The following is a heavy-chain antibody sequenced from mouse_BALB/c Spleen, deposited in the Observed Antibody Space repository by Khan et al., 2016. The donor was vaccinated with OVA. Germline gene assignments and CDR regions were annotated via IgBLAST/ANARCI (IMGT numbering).Heavy chain of an antibody. D-gene: IGHD2-12*01. CDR1: GYSITSDYA. J-gene: IGHJ4*01. Sequence: VQLKQSGPGLVKPSQSLSLTCTVTGYSITSDYAWNWLRQFHGNKLEGTAYISSTGCTSYNPSLKNRISVTRDTSKNHFFLQLNSVTTEDTATYYCARSLYYSFGYALDCWGRGTSITVSA. CDR2: ISSTGCT. V-gene: IGHV3-2*02. CDR3: ARSLYYSFGYALDC.